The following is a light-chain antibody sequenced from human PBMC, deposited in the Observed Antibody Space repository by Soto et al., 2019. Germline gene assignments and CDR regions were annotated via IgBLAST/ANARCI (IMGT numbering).Light chain of an antibody. V-gene: IGKV3-20*01. Sequence: EIVMTQSPATLSVSPGERATLSCRASQSVSSNLAWYQQKPGQAPRLLIYGASTRATGIPDRFSGSGSGTDFTLTISRLEPEDFALYYCQQYGNSAPITFGQGTRLEIK. J-gene: IGKJ5*01. CDR2: GAS. CDR1: QSVSSN. CDR3: QQYGNSAPIT.